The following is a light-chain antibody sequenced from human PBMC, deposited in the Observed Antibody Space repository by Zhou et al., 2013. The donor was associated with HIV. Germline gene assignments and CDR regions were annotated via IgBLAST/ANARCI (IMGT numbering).Light chain of an antibody. J-gene: IGKJ3*01. CDR1: QSVSSSY. CDR3: QQYGSSRV. V-gene: IGKV3-20*01. Sequence: EIVLTQSPGTLSLSPGERATLSCRASQSVSSSYLAWYQQKPGQAPRLLIYGASSRATGIPDRFSGSGSGTDFTLTTSRLEPEDFAVYYCQQYGSSRVFGPGTKVDIK. CDR2: GAS.